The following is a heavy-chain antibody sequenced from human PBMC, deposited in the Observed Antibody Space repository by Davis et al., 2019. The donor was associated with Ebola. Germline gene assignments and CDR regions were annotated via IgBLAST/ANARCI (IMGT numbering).Heavy chain of an antibody. D-gene: IGHD1-7*01. Sequence: GESLKISCVVSGFTFSDFAMFWVRQAPAQGLEWVSAISGSDGSTYSADSVKGRFTISRDNSKNTLYLYMNALRVEDTAVYYCAKSLTGTTPYYGMDVWGKGTTVTASS. CDR1: GFTFSDFA. CDR2: ISGSDGST. V-gene: IGHV3-23*01. J-gene: IGHJ6*03. CDR3: AKSLTGTTPYYGMDV.